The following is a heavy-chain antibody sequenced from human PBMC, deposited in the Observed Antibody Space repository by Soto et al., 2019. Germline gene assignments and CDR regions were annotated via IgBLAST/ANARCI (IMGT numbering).Heavy chain of an antibody. D-gene: IGHD3-10*01. CDR1: GGSVSSGSYY. Sequence: SETLSLTCTVSGGSVSSGSYYWSCMRQPPGKGLEWIGYVYYSGSTNYNPSLKSRVTISVDTSKNQFSLKLSSVTAADTTVYYCARDAYFGSGALDYWGQGTLVTVSS. CDR3: ARDAYFGSGALDY. J-gene: IGHJ4*02. CDR2: VYYSGST. V-gene: IGHV4-61*01.